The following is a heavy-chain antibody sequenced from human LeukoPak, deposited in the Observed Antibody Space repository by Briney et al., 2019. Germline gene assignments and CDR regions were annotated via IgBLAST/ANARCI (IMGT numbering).Heavy chain of an antibody. CDR3: AKELDRGSSGWYYRAFDI. Sequence: PGGSLRLTCAASGFTFSSYGMHWVSQAPGEGLEWVPFIRYDGSNKYYADSVKGRFTISRDNSNNTLYLQMNSLRAEDTAVYYCAKELDRGSSGWYYRAFDIWGQGTMVTVSS. CDR2: IRYDGSNK. CDR1: GFTFSSYG. V-gene: IGHV3-30*02. D-gene: IGHD6-19*01. J-gene: IGHJ3*02.